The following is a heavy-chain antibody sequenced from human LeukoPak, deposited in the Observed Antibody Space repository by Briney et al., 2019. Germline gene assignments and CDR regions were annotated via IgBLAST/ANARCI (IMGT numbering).Heavy chain of an antibody. CDR1: GGSISSSSYY. J-gene: IGHJ3*02. Sequence: SETLSLTCTVSGGSISSSSYYWGWIRQPPGKGLEWIGSIYSSGSTYCNPSLKSRVTISVDKSKNQFSLKLSSVTAADTAVYYCAVGGVYLRGGAEAFDIWGQGTMVTFSS. CDR3: AVGGVYLRGGAEAFDI. CDR2: IYSSGST. V-gene: IGHV4-39*07. D-gene: IGHD3-10*01.